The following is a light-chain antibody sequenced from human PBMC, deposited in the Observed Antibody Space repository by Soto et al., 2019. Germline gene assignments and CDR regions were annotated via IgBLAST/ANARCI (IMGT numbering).Light chain of an antibody. CDR1: QSISSN. J-gene: IGKJ2*01. Sequence: IVMTQSPATLSVSPGDRATVSCRASQSISSNLAWYQHKPGQAPRLLIYGASTRATGIPDRFSGSGSGAEFTLTISNLQSEDFAVYYCQQYNNWPPYTFGQGTKVDIK. CDR3: QQYNNWPPYT. CDR2: GAS. V-gene: IGKV3-15*01.